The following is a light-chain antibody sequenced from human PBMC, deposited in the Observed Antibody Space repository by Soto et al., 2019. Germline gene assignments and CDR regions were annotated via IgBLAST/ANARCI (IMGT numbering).Light chain of an antibody. J-gene: IGLJ2*01. Sequence: QPVLTQPASVSGSPGQSITISCTGTSSDVGSYDLVSWYQQHPGKAPKLMIYEVRKRPSGLSNRFSGSKSGNTASLTISGLQAEDEADYYCCSYAGTSTLVFGGGTKLTVL. CDR1: SSDVGSYDL. CDR3: CSYAGTSTLV. CDR2: EVR. V-gene: IGLV2-23*02.